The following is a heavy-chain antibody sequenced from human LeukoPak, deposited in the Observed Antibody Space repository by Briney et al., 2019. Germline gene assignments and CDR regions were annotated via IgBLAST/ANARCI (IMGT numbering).Heavy chain of an antibody. CDR3: ATSLWFGELAYYFDY. J-gene: IGHJ4*02. Sequence: GRSLRLSCAASGFTFSSYAMHWVRQAPGKGLEWVAVISYDGSNKYYADSVKGRFTISRDNSKNTLYLQMNSLRAEDTAVYYCATSLWFGELAYYFDYWGQGTLATVSS. CDR2: ISYDGSNK. CDR1: GFTFSSYA. V-gene: IGHV3-30-3*01. D-gene: IGHD3-10*01.